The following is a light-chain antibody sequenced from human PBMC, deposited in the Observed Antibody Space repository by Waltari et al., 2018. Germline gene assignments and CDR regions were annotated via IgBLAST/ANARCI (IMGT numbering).Light chain of an antibody. Sequence: IVLTQSPLSLPVTPGESASISCRSSQSLLHSAGYHSLAWSVQKPGQSPHLLIYSGSSRAAGVPDRFSVSGSGTDFTLTISRVDADDVGVYYCMQALHSPQYSLGQGTKLEIK. CDR3: MQALHSPQYS. J-gene: IGKJ2*03. CDR1: QSLLHSAGYHS. V-gene: IGKV2-28*01. CDR2: SGS.